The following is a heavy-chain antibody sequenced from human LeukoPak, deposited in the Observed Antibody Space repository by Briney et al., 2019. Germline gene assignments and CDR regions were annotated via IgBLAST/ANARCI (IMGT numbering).Heavy chain of an antibody. CDR3: ATQYYDILTGFHAFDY. Sequence: SETLSLTCTVAGGSISSYYRSWVRQPAGKGLEWIGRIYTSGSTNYNPSLKSRVTMSVDTSKNQFSLKLSSVTAADTAVYYCATQYYDILTGFHAFDYWGQGTLVTVSS. CDR2: IYTSGST. CDR1: GGSISSYY. V-gene: IGHV4-4*07. J-gene: IGHJ4*02. D-gene: IGHD3-9*01.